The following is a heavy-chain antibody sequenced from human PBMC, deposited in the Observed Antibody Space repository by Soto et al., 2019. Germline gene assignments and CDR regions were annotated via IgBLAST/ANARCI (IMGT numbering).Heavy chain of an antibody. J-gene: IGHJ6*02. Sequence: SETLSLTCTVSGGSISSYYWSWIRQPAGKGLEWIGRIYTSGSTNYNPSLKSRVTMSVDTSKNQFSLKLSSVTAADTAVYYCARSGAAAGSYYYYGMDVWGQGTTLTVSS. CDR1: GGSISSYY. V-gene: IGHV4-4*07. D-gene: IGHD6-13*01. CDR2: IYTSGST. CDR3: ARSGAAAGSYYYYGMDV.